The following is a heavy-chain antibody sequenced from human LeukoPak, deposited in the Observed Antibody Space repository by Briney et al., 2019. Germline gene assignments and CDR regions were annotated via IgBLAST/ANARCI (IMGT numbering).Heavy chain of an antibody. CDR3: ARDDWIPVSCSGSNGCSDAFDI. J-gene: IGHJ3*02. V-gene: IGHV4-59*11. CDR1: GGSISSLY. D-gene: IGHD2-15*01. Sequence: PLETLSLTCTVSGGSISSLYWSWIRQPPGKGLEWIGHIYYTGSTNYRPSLKSRVTISVDTSKNQFSLKLTSVTAADTAVYYCARDDWIPVSCSGSNGCSDAFDIWGQGTLVTVSS. CDR2: IYYTGST.